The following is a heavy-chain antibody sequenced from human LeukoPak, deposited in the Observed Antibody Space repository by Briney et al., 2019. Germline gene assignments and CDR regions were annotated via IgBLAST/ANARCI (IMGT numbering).Heavy chain of an antibody. CDR1: GFTFSTYW. J-gene: IGHJ4*02. Sequence: GGSLRLSCAVSGFTFSTYWMSWVRQAPGKGLEWVASIKRDGTEKYYVDSAKGRFTISRDNAKNSLYLQMDSLRVEDTAVYYCAKSPRELDYWGQGTLVTVSS. CDR3: AKSPRELDY. CDR2: IKRDGTEK. V-gene: IGHV3-7*01.